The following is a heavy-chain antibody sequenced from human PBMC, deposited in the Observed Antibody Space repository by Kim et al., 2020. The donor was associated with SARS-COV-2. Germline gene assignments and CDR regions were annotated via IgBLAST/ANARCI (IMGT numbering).Heavy chain of an antibody. D-gene: IGHD1-26*01. CDR3: ARVATIDY. J-gene: IGHJ4*02. V-gene: IGHV1-2*02. CDR2: SGGT. Sequence: SGGTNYAQKFQGRVTMTRDTSISTAYMDLSRLRSDDTAMYYCARVATIDYWGQGTLVTVSS.